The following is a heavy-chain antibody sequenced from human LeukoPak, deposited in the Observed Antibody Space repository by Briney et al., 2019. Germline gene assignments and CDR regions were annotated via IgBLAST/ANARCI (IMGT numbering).Heavy chain of an antibody. CDR3: ARAGDSSSWYASGADY. CDR2: ISSSSSYT. CDR1: GFTFSDYY. J-gene: IGHJ4*02. V-gene: IGHV3-11*06. Sequence: GGSLRLSCAASGFTFSDYYMSWIRQAPGKGLEWVSYISSSSSYTNYADSVKGRFTISRDNAKNSLYLQMNSLRAEDTAVYYCARAGDSSSWYASGADYWGQGTLVTVSS. D-gene: IGHD6-13*01.